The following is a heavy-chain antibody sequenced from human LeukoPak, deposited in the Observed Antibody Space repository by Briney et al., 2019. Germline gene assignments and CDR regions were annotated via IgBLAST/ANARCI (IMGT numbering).Heavy chain of an antibody. CDR3: AKDGVLWFGRPRYYFDY. Sequence: GGSLRLSCAASGFTFSSYAMSWVRQAPGKGVEGVSAISGRGGSTYYADSVKGRFTISRDNSKNTLYLQMSSLRAEDTAVYYCAKDGVLWFGRPRYYFDYWGQGTLVTVSS. CDR1: GFTFSSYA. V-gene: IGHV3-23*01. CDR2: ISGRGGST. J-gene: IGHJ4*02. D-gene: IGHD3-10*01.